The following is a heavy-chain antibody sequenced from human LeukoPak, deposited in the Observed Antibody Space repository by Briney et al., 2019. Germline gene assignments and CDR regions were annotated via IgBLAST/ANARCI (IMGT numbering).Heavy chain of an antibody. CDR1: GCTFSSYW. J-gene: IGHJ4*02. Sequence: GGSLRLSCAASGCTFSSYWMHWVRQAQGKLRVWDSRIKPDGSSTAYADSVKGRLTISRDNAKNTLYLQMNSLRAEDTAVYYCARGIVGATPIDYWGQGTLVTVSS. V-gene: IGHV3-74*01. CDR2: IKPDGSST. CDR3: ARGIVGATPIDY. D-gene: IGHD1-26*01.